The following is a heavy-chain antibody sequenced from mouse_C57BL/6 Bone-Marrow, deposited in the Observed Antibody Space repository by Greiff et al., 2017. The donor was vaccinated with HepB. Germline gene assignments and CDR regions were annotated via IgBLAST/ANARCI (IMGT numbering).Heavy chain of an antibody. D-gene: IGHD2-1*01. V-gene: IGHV1-69*01. Sequence: QVQLQQPGAELVMPGASVKLSCKASGYTFTSYWMHWVKQRPGQGLEWIGEIDPSDSYTNYNQKFKGKSTLTVDKSSSTAYMQLSSLTSEDSAVYYCARYGKAWFAYWGQGTLVTVSA. CDR1: GYTFTSYW. CDR2: IDPSDSYT. J-gene: IGHJ3*01. CDR3: ARYGKAWFAY.